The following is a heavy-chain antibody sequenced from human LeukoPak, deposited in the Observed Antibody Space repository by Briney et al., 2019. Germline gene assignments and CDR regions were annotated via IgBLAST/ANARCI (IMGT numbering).Heavy chain of an antibody. CDR1: GGSISSYY. Sequence: SETLSLTCTVSGGSISSYYWSWIRQPPGKGLEWIGYIYYSGSTNYNPSLKSRVTISVDTSKNQFSLKLSSVTAADTAVYYRARERWMRDAFDIWGQGTMVTVSS. J-gene: IGHJ3*02. V-gene: IGHV4-59*01. CDR3: ARERWMRDAFDI. D-gene: IGHD4-23*01. CDR2: IYYSGST.